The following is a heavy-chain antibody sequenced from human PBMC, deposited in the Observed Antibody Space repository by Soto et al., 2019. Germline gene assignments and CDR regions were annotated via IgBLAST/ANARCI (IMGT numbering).Heavy chain of an antibody. CDR2: ISSSGSTA. V-gene: IGHV3-48*03. CDR3: TRAAWFPYLSFY. D-gene: IGHD3-10*01. J-gene: IGHJ4*02. CDR1: GFTFSRFE. Sequence: GGSLRLSCAASGFTFSRFELPWVRQAPGKGLEWISYISSSGSTAYYASSVKGRFTISRNHANNSVYLQMDSLRAEDTALYYCTRAAWFPYLSFYWGQGTLVTVSS.